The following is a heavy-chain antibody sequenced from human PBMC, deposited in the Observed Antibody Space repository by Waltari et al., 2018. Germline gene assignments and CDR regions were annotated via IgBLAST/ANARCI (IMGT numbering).Heavy chain of an antibody. CDR3: ARDSSVVSAGWYFDL. D-gene: IGHD2-8*02. V-gene: IGHV3-30-3*01. Sequence: QVQLVESGGGVVQPGRSLRLSCAAPGFTFRSYAMHWVRQAPGKGLEWVAVISYDGSNKYYADSVKGRFTISRDNSKNTLYLQMNSLRAEDTAVYYCARDSSVVSAGWYFDLWGRGTLVTVSS. J-gene: IGHJ2*01. CDR2: ISYDGSNK. CDR1: GFTFRSYA.